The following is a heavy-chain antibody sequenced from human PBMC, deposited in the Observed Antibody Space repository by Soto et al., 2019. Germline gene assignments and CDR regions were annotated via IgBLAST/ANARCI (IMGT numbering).Heavy chain of an antibody. D-gene: IGHD6-13*01. V-gene: IGHV3-13*05. CDR2: IGPAGDP. CDR3: ARAAADPYYYYGMDV. CDR1: GFIFSSYD. Sequence: GGSLRLSCAASGFIFSSYDMHWVRQATGKGLEWVSGIGPAGDPYYPGSVKGRFTISRQNAKNSLYLQMNSLRAGDTAVYYCARAAADPYYYYGMDVWGQGTTVTVSS. J-gene: IGHJ6*02.